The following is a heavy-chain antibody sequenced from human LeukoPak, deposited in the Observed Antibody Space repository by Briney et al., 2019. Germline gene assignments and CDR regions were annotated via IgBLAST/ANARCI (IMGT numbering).Heavy chain of an antibody. Sequence: SETLSHTCTVSGGSISSYYWSWIRQPAGKGLEWIGRIYTSGSTNYNPSLKSRVTMSVDTSKNQFSLKLSSVTAADTAVYYCAREMFQYYDSSGTVRDWGQGTLVTVSS. CDR3: AREMFQYYDSSGTVRD. CDR2: IYTSGST. V-gene: IGHV4-4*07. D-gene: IGHD3-22*01. CDR1: GGSISSYY. J-gene: IGHJ4*02.